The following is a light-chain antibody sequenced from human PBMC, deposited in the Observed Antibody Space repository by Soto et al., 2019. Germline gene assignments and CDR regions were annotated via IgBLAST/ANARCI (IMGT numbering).Light chain of an antibody. CDR3: QHYADSPHT. CDR1: QSVRSGS. CDR2: GAS. Sequence: EIVLTQSPVTLSLIPGGGATLSCRASQSVRSGSLAWYQQKPGQAPRLLIYGASSRATDIPDRFSGSGYGTDFILTISRLEPEDFAVYYCQHYADSPHTFGQGTKLEIK. J-gene: IGKJ2*01. V-gene: IGKV3-20*01.